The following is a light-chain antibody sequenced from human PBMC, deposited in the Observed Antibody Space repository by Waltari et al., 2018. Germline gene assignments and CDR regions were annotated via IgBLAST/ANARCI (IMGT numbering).Light chain of an antibody. V-gene: IGKV1-39*01. CDR3: QQSRDTPRT. J-gene: IGKJ1*01. Sequence: DIRSTQSPSSLSASAGDRVTITCRASQSIRSFLNWYQQKPGKAPKLLIYDTFKLQSGVPPRFSGSGSGTDFTLTINSLQPDDFATYYCQQSRDTPRTFGQGTRVEIK. CDR2: DTF. CDR1: QSIRSF.